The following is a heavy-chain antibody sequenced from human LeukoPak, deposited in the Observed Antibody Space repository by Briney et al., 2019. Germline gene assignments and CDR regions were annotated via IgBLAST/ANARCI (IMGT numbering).Heavy chain of an antibody. J-gene: IGHJ4*02. Sequence: SQTLSLTCAVSGGSISSGGYSWSWIRQPPGKGLEWIGDIYHSGSTYYNPSLKSRVTISVDRSKNQFSLKLSSVTAADTAVYYCARGDGSGSYYGGGDYFDYWGQGTLVTVSS. CDR1: GGSISSGGYS. V-gene: IGHV4-30-2*01. CDR2: IYHSGST. CDR3: ARGDGSGSYYGGGDYFDY. D-gene: IGHD3-10*01.